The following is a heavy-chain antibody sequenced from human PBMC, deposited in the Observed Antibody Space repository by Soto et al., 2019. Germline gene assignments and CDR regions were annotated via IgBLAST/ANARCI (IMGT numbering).Heavy chain of an antibody. V-gene: IGHV1-18*01. CDR3: AGVRFVGSGSYYNTQRGYYFDY. Sequence: ASVKVSCKASGYTFTSYGISWVRQAPGQGLEWMGWISAYNGNTNYAQKLQGRVTMTTDTSTSTAYMELRSLRSDDTAVYYCAGVRFVGSGSYYNTQRGYYFDYWGQGTLVTVSS. J-gene: IGHJ4*02. D-gene: IGHD3-10*01. CDR1: GYTFTSYG. CDR2: ISAYNGNT.